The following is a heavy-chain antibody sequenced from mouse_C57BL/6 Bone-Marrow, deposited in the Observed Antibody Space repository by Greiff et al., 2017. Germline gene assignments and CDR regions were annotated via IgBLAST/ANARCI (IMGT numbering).Heavy chain of an antibody. CDR2: ISNGGGST. D-gene: IGHD3-3*01. CDR3: ARQGRVAY. Sequence: DVQLQESGGGLVQPGGSLKLSCAASGFTFSDYYMYWVRQTPEKRLEWVAYISNGGGSTYYPDTVKGRFTISRDNAKNTLYLQMSRLKSEDTAMYYCARQGRVAYWGQGTLVTVSA. J-gene: IGHJ3*01. V-gene: IGHV5-12*01. CDR1: GFTFSDYY.